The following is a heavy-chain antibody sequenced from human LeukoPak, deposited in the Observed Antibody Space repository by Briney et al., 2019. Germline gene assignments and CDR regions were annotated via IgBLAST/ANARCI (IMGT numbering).Heavy chain of an antibody. J-gene: IGHJ1*01. CDR1: GGSISSYY. CDR2: IYYSGST. Sequence: SETLSLTFTVSGGSISSYYWSWIRQPPGKGLEWIGYIYYSGSTNYNPSLKSRVTISVDTSKNQFSLKLSSVTAADTAVYYCARQSGAEYFQHWGQGTLVTVSS. CDR3: ARQSGAEYFQH. D-gene: IGHD6-25*01. V-gene: IGHV4-59*08.